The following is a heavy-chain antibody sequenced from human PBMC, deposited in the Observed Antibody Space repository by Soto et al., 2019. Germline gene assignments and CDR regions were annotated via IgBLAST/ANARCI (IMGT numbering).Heavy chain of an antibody. D-gene: IGHD7-27*01. J-gene: IGHJ4*02. V-gene: IGHV1-69*13. CDR1: GGTFSSYA. CDR3: VAGDSGQEGEYYFDY. CDR2: IIPIFGTA. Sequence: ASVKVSCKASGGTFSSYAISWVRQAPGQGLEWMGGIIPIFGTANYAQKFQGRVTITADESTSTAYMELSSLRSEDTAVYYCVAGDSGQEGEYYFDYWGQGTLVTVSS.